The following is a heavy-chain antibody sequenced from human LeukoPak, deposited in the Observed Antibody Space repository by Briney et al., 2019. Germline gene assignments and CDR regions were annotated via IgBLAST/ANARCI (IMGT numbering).Heavy chain of an antibody. D-gene: IGHD3-10*01. Sequence: PSETLSLTCTVSGGSITSYYWTWIRQPPGKGLEWIGCIHSSGTTNYNPSLKSRVTISLDTSKNQFSLKMSSVTAADTAVYYCARGDTMLRGVIDEIDPWGQGTLVTVSS. V-gene: IGHV4-59*01. J-gene: IGHJ5*02. CDR2: IHSSGTT. CDR3: ARGDTMLRGVIDEIDP. CDR1: GGSITSYY.